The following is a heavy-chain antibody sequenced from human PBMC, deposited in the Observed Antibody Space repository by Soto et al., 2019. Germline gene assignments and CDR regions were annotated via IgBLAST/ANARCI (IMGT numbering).Heavy chain of an antibody. D-gene: IGHD3-22*01. CDR1: GFTFSSYS. CDR2: ISSSSSYI. V-gene: IGHV3-21*01. Sequence: GESLKISCAASGFTFSSYSMNWVRQAPGKGLEWVSSISSSSSYIYYADSVKGRFTISRDNAKNSLYLQMNSLRAEDTAVYYCARGETYYYDSSGYYHYWGQGTLVTVSS. CDR3: ARGETYYYDSSGYYHY. J-gene: IGHJ4*02.